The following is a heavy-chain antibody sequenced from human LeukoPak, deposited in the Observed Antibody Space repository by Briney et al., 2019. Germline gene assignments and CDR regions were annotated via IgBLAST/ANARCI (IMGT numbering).Heavy chain of an antibody. CDR2: ITSDGSTT. J-gene: IGHJ4*02. CDR3: VRDNYGVDY. V-gene: IGHV3-74*01. Sequence: GGSLRLSCAASGFTFSNYCMQWVRQAPGKGLVWLSHITSDGSTTTYADSVKGRFTTSRDNAKNTLYLQMNSLRAEDTAVYYCVRDNYGVDYWGQGTLVTVSS. CDR1: GFTFSNYC. D-gene: IGHD4-11*01.